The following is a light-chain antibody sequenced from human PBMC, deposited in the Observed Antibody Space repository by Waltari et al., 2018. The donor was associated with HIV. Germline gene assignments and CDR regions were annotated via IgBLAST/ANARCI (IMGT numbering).Light chain of an antibody. CDR2: DAS. Sequence: EIVLTQSPATLSLSPGERATLSCGASQSVSSYLAWYQQKPGQAPRFLFYDASNRATSIPARFSGRGSGTDFTLTISSLEPEDFAVYYCQQRSNWPPGITFGGGTKVEIK. CDR3: QQRSNWPPGIT. CDR1: QSVSSY. V-gene: IGKV3-11*01. J-gene: IGKJ4*01.